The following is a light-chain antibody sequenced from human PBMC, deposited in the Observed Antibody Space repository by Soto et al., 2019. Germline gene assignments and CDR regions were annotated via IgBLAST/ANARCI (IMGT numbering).Light chain of an antibody. CDR3: QQYDNSPLT. Sequence: EIVLTQSPGTLSLSPWERATLSCRASQSVGSSNLAWYQQKPGQAPRLLIYGASNRATGIPDRFSGSGSGTDFTLTISRLEPEDFAVYYCQQYDNSPLTFGGGTKVDI. CDR1: QSVGSSN. J-gene: IGKJ4*01. CDR2: GAS. V-gene: IGKV3-20*01.